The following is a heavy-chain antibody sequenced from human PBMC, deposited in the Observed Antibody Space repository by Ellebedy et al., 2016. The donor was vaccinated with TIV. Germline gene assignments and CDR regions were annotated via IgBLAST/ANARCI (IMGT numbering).Heavy chain of an antibody. CDR2: ISSSSSYI. D-gene: IGHD6-19*01. J-gene: IGHJ6*02. CDR1: GFTFSSYS. V-gene: IGHV3-21*04. Sequence: GGSLRLSXAASGFTFSSYSMNWVRQAPGKGLEWVSSISSSSSYIYYADSVKGRFTISRDNAKNSLYLQMNSLRAEDTAVYYCAKVVQWLGPRGLMDVWGQGTTVTVSS. CDR3: AKVVQWLGPRGLMDV.